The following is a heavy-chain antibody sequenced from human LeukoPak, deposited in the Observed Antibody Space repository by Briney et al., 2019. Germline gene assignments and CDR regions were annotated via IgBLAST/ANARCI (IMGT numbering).Heavy chain of an antibody. V-gene: IGHV3-23*01. Sequence: GGSLRLSCAASGSTFSSYAMSWVRQAPGKGLEWVSAISGSGGSTYYADSVKGRFTISRDNSKNTLYLQMNSLRAEDTAVYYCAKRKDPYYYDSSGYFFDYWGQGTLVTVSS. CDR2: ISGSGGST. J-gene: IGHJ4*02. CDR3: AKRKDPYYYDSSGYFFDY. D-gene: IGHD3-22*01. CDR1: GSTFSSYA.